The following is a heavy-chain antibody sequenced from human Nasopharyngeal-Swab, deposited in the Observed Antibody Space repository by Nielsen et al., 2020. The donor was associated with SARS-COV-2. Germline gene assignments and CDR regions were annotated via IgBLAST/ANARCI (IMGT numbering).Heavy chain of an antibody. CDR2: IYPADSDS. CDR1: GYIFTSYW. J-gene: IGHJ4*02. CDR3: VRRAFSASYFYFDY. V-gene: IGHV5-51*01. D-gene: IGHD1-26*01. Sequence: GGSLRLSCKGSGYIFTSYWIGWVRQMPGKGLEWMGIIYPADSDSRYSLSFQGQVSISVDKSISTAYLQWNTLEASDTAIYYCVRRAFSASYFYFDYWGPGTLVTVSS.